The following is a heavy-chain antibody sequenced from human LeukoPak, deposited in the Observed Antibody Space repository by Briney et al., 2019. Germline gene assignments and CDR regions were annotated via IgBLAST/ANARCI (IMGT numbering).Heavy chain of an antibody. D-gene: IGHD1-14*01. Sequence: GGSLRLSCAASRFTFSSYAMHWVRQAPGKGLEWVAVISYDGSNKYYADSVKGRFTISRDNSKNTLYLQMNSLRAEDTAVYYCARDYTTDLPDYWGQGTLVTVSS. CDR2: ISYDGSNK. CDR3: ARDYTTDLPDY. CDR1: RFTFSSYA. J-gene: IGHJ4*02. V-gene: IGHV3-30-3*01.